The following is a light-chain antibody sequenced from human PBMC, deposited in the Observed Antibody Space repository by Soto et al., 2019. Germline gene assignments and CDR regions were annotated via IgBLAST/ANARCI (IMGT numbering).Light chain of an antibody. CDR3: QQYTSSPRA. V-gene: IGKV3-20*01. CDR1: QRISSTF. Sequence: PGERATLSCRASQRISSTFVAWYQQKPGQAPRLLIYAASSRATGVPDRFSGSGSGTDYTLTISRLEADDFALYYCQQYTSSPRAFGQGTKVEI. CDR2: AAS. J-gene: IGKJ1*01.